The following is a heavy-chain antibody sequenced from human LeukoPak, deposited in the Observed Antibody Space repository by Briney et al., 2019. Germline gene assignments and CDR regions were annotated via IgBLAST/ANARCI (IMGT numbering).Heavy chain of an antibody. Sequence: GGSLRLSCAASGFTFSNYWMHWVRQAPGKGLVWVSGIKGDGSTTTYADSVNGRFTISRDNARNTLYLQMNSLRADDSAVYYCGLGGVYLTGWFDPWGQGTLVTVSS. V-gene: IGHV3-74*01. CDR1: GFTFSNYW. D-gene: IGHD5/OR15-5a*01. CDR2: IKGDGSTT. J-gene: IGHJ5*02. CDR3: GLGGVYLTGWFDP.